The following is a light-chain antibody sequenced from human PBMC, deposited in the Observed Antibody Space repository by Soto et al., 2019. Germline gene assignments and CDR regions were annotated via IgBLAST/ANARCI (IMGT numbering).Light chain of an antibody. J-gene: IGLJ3*02. Sequence: QSALTQPPSASGALGQSVTISCTGTSSDLGDHNYVSWYQQHAGKAPKLMIYEVTQRPSGVPDRFSGSKSGNTASLTVSGLQSEDESDYYCGSYFGSKSFVFGGGTKLTVL. CDR2: EVT. CDR3: GSYFGSKSFV. CDR1: SSDLGDHNY. V-gene: IGLV2-8*01.